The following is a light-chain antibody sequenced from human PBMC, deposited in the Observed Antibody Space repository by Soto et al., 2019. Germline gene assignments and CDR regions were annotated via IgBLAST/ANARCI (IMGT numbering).Light chain of an antibody. CDR1: SSDIGAYNY. J-gene: IGLJ3*02. Sequence: QSVLTQPASVSGSPGQSITISCTGTSSDIGAYNYVSWYQHHPGKAPKLLIYEVSNRPSGISDRFSGSKSGNTASLTISGLQAEDEADYYCNSYTRSITLVFGGGTKLTVL. CDR2: EVS. V-gene: IGLV2-14*01. CDR3: NSYTRSITLV.